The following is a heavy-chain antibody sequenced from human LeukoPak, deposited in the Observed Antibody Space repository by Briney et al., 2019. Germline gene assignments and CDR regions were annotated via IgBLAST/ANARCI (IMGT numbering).Heavy chain of an antibody. CDR3: ARQTDYDFWSGYYTGSCWFDP. CDR1: GYSISSGYY. V-gene: IGHV4-38-2*01. CDR2: IYHSGST. Sequence: SETLSLTCAVSGYSISSGYYWGWIRQPPGKGLECIGSIYHSGSTYYNPSLKSRVTISVDTSKNQFSLKLSSVTAADTAVYYCARQTDYDFWSGYYTGSCWFDPWGQGTLVTVSS. D-gene: IGHD3/OR15-3a*01. J-gene: IGHJ5*02.